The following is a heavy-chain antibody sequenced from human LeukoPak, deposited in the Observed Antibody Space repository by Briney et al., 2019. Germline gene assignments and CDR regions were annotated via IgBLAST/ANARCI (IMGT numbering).Heavy chain of an antibody. Sequence: GESRKISCKGSGYSFTPYWIAWVRQMPGKGLEWMGIIYPADSDARYSPSFQGQVTISADKSISTAYLQWSSLKASDTAMYYCARQDGVALYYFDYCGPGTLVTVSS. D-gene: IGHD3-3*01. V-gene: IGHV5-51*01. CDR1: GYSFTPYW. CDR3: ARQDGVALYYFDY. CDR2: IYPADSDA. J-gene: IGHJ4*02.